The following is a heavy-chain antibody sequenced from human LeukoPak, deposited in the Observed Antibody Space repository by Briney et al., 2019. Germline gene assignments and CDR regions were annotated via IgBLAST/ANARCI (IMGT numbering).Heavy chain of an antibody. J-gene: IGHJ4*02. D-gene: IGHD6-13*01. V-gene: IGHV3-30*04. Sequence: SGRSLRLSCAASGFTFSSYAMHWVRQAPGKGLEWVALISFDGRNRYYADSVKGRFTISRDNSKNTLYVQMNSLRAEDTAVYYCVRPRGMEAAGIFGAFDYWGQGILVTVSS. CDR1: GFTFSSYA. CDR3: VRPRGMEAAGIFGAFDY. CDR2: ISFDGRNR.